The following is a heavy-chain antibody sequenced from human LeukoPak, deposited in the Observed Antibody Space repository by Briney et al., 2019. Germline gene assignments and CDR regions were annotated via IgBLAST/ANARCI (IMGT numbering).Heavy chain of an antibody. Sequence: GGSLRLSCAASGFTFSSFTMNWVRQAPGKGLEWVSSISSSSSYIYSADSVKGRFTISRDNARNSLYLRMNSLRAEDTAVYYCARTGYSSSWTYYYYYYMDVWGKGTTVTISS. CDR3: ARTGYSSSWTYYYYYYMDV. V-gene: IGHV3-21*01. CDR1: GFTFSSFT. J-gene: IGHJ6*03. D-gene: IGHD6-13*01. CDR2: ISSSSSYI.